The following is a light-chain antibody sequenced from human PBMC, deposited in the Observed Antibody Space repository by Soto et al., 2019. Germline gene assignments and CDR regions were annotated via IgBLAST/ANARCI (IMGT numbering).Light chain of an antibody. Sequence: AIRMTQSPSSFSASTGDRVTITCRASQDISNSLAWYQQKPGKAPNLLIYSASTLQSGVPSRFSGSGSGTDFTLTISGLQSEDFATYYCQKCDYLPIFGPGTTVDFK. J-gene: IGKJ3*01. CDR1: QDISNS. CDR2: SAS. V-gene: IGKV1-8*01. CDR3: QKCDYLPI.